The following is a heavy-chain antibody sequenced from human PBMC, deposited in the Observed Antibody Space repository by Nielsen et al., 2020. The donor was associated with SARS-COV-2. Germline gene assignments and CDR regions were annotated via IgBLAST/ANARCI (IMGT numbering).Heavy chain of an antibody. V-gene: IGHV3-11*04. Sequence: GESLKISCTAFGFDFSDYYMSWLRQAPGKGLEWVSWISSTDSGATVNYPDSVRGRFTISRDNAKNSLYLQMNSLRAEDTAVYYCVRDSSVVIWSGYPVDWGQGTLVTVSS. D-gene: IGHD3-3*01. CDR3: VRDSSVVIWSGYPVD. J-gene: IGHJ4*02. CDR2: ISSTDSGATV. CDR1: GFDFSDYY.